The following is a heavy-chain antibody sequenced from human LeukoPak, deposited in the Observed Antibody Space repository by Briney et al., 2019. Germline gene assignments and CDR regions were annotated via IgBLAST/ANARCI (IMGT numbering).Heavy chain of an antibody. CDR2: ISSSSSTI. Sequence: GGSLRLSCAASGFTFSSYGMTWVRQAPGKGLEWVSYISSSSSTIYYADSVKGRFTISRDNSKNTLYLQMNSLRAEDTAVYYCAKDSRSVTIGIFDYWGQGTLVTVSS. V-gene: IGHV3-48*01. J-gene: IGHJ4*02. D-gene: IGHD3-9*01. CDR1: GFTFSSYG. CDR3: AKDSRSVTIGIFDY.